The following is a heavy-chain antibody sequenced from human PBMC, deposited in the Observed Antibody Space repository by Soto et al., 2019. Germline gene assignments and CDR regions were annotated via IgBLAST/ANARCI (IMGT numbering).Heavy chain of an antibody. Sequence: ASVKVSCKASGYKFNIYGISWVRQAPGQGLEWMGWISGYNGKTNYAQRLQGRVTMTRDTYTTTVYMELRSLRSDDTAVYYCARDSAVAGPTDYWGRGTLVTVSS. CDR2: ISGYNGKT. CDR3: ARDSAVAGPTDY. V-gene: IGHV1-18*04. J-gene: IGHJ4*02. CDR1: GYKFNIYG. D-gene: IGHD6-19*01.